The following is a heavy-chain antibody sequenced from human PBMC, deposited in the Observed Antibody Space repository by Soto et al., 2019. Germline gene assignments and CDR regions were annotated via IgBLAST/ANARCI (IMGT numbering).Heavy chain of an antibody. CDR3: TTGGGY. Sequence: EVQLVESGGGLVKPVGSLRLACAASGFTFSDAWMSWVRQAPGKGLECVGRMKSKNDGGTIEYAAPVKGRFTISRDDSKNTLYVEMNSLKTQDTAVYYCTTGGGYWCQGTLVTVSS. CDR1: GFTFSDAW. J-gene: IGHJ4*02. CDR2: MKSKNDGGTI. V-gene: IGHV3-15*01. D-gene: IGHD3-16*01.